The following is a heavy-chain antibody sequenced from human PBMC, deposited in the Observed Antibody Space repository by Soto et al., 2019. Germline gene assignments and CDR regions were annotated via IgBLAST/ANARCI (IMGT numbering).Heavy chain of an antibody. CDR3: ARHVSVDYFDY. CDR2: IYYSGTT. V-gene: IGHV4-39*01. Sequence: PSETLSLTCTVSGDSITSNSYFWAWIRQPPGKGLEWIGSIYYSGTTYYNPSLKSRVTISVDRSKNQFSLKLNSVTAADTAVYYCARHVSVDYFDYWGQGALDTVS. J-gene: IGHJ4*02. CDR1: GDSITSNSYF.